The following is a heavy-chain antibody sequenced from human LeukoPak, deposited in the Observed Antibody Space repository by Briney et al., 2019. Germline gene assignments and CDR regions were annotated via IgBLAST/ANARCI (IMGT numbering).Heavy chain of an antibody. CDR1: GDSLSRYY. J-gene: IGHJ4*02. D-gene: IGHD3-22*01. CDR3: ARGLRDSSGYYEYYFDY. CDR2: IYYTGST. V-gene: IGHV4-59*01. Sequence: SETLSLTCTVSGDSLSRYYWSWIRQPPGKGLEWIGYIYYTGSTKYNPSLKSRVTISVDTSKNQFSLKLSSVTAADTAVYYCARGLRDSSGYYEYYFDYWGQGTLVTASS.